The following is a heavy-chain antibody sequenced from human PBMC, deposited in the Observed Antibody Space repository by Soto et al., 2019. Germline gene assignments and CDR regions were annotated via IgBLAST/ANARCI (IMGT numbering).Heavy chain of an antibody. V-gene: IGHV1-18*01. Sequence: QVPLVQSGAEVKKPGASVKVSCKTSGYTFPSYGITWVRQAPGQGLEWMGWISVFNDNTNYAQKLQDRVTMTTDTSTSTAYMELRSLRSDDTAVYYCARGVRDYGDYYFDYWGQGTLVTVSS. CDR1: GYTFPSYG. D-gene: IGHD4-17*01. CDR3: ARGVRDYGDYYFDY. J-gene: IGHJ4*02. CDR2: ISVFNDNT.